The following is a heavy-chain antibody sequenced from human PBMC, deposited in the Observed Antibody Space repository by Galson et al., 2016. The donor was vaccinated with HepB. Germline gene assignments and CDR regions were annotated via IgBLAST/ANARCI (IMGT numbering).Heavy chain of an antibody. V-gene: IGHV3-30*18. CDR1: GFRFSSYG. Sequence: SLRLSCAASGFRFSSYGMHWVRQAPGKGLEWVAVISYDGNKQYYADSVKGRVTISRDKSKNTLYLQMDSLKVEDTAVYYCAKDPYYYGSGGYYFDYWGQGTLVTVSP. J-gene: IGHJ4*02. D-gene: IGHD3-10*01. CDR2: ISYDGNKQ. CDR3: AKDPYYYGSGGYYFDY.